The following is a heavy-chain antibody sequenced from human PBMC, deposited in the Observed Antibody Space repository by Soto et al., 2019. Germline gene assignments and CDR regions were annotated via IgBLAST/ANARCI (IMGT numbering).Heavy chain of an antibody. D-gene: IGHD6-6*01. V-gene: IGHV4-34*01. Sequence: SETLSLTCAVYGGSFSGYYWSWIRQPPGKGLEWIGEINHSGSTNYNPSLKSRVTISVDTSKNQFSLKLSSVTAADTAVYYCARNPSIAARRRGNWFDPWGQGTLVTVSS. CDR2: INHSGST. J-gene: IGHJ5*02. CDR1: GGSFSGYY. CDR3: ARNPSIAARRRGNWFDP.